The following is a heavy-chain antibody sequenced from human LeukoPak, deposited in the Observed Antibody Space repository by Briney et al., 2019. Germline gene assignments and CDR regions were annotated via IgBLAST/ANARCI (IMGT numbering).Heavy chain of an antibody. V-gene: IGHV1-2*02. Sequence: ASVKVSCKASGYTFTGYYMHWVRQAPGQGLEWMGWINPNSGGTNYAQKFQGRVTMTRDTSISTAYMELSRLRSDDTAVYFCARTRGHHATMAYFDYWGQGTLITVSS. CDR2: INPNSGGT. CDR3: ARTRGHHATMAYFDY. J-gene: IGHJ4*02. CDR1: GYTFTGYY. D-gene: IGHD3-10*01.